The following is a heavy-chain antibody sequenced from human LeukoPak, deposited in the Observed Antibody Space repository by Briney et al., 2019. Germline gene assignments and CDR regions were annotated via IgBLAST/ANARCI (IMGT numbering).Heavy chain of an antibody. CDR3: AKDPYDILTGYQPYYFDY. J-gene: IGHJ4*02. CDR2: ISGSGGST. D-gene: IGHD3-9*01. Sequence: PGGSLRLSCAASGFTFSSYAMSWVRQAPGKGLEWVSAISGSGGSTYYADSVKGRFTISRDNSKNTLYLQMNSLRAEDTAVYYCAKDPYDILTGYQPYYFDYWGQGTLVTVSS. V-gene: IGHV3-23*01. CDR1: GFTFSSYA.